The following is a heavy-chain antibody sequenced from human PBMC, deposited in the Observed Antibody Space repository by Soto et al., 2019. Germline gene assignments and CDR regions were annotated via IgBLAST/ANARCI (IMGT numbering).Heavy chain of an antibody. Sequence: SETLSLTCAVSGGSISSGGYSWSWIRQPPGKGLEWIGYIYHSGSTYYNPSLKSRVTISVDRSKNQFSLKLSSVTAADTAVYYCARTKLELSEGYYYYGMDVWGQGTTVTVSS. D-gene: IGHD1-7*01. CDR2: IYHSGST. V-gene: IGHV4-30-2*01. CDR1: GGSISSGGYS. CDR3: ARTKLELSEGYYYYGMDV. J-gene: IGHJ6*02.